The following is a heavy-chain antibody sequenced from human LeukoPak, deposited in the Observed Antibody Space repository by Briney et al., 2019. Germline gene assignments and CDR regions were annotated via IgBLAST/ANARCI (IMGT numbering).Heavy chain of an antibody. D-gene: IGHD2/OR15-2a*01. CDR1: GCSISSSSYY. CDR2: IYYSGST. Sequence: SETLSLTCTVSGCSISSSSYYWGWIRQPPGKGLEWIGSIYYSGSTYYNPSLNSRFTISVDTSKNQFSLKLSSVTAADTAVYYCARTNSLFQNWFDPWGQGTLVTVSS. CDR3: ARTNSLFQNWFDP. V-gene: IGHV4-39*01. J-gene: IGHJ5*02.